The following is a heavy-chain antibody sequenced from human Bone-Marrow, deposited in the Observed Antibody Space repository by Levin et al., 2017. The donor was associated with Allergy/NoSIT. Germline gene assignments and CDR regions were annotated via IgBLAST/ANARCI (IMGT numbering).Heavy chain of an antibody. CDR1: GFTFSDYW. D-gene: IGHD4-23*01. J-gene: IGHJ4*02. V-gene: IGHV3-7*01. CDR3: ARDFRGGTFFDY. Sequence: LTCAASGFTFSDYWMSWVRQAPGKGLEWVANIKQHGRDKLYVDSVKGRFTISRDNAENSLYLQMNSLRVEDTAVYYCARDFRGGTFFDYWSQETLVTVSS. CDR2: IKQHGRDK.